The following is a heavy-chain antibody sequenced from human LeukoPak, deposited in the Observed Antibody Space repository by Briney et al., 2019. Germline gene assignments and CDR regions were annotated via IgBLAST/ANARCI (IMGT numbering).Heavy chain of an antibody. CDR1: GFTFSSYS. V-gene: IGHV3-21*01. D-gene: IGHD4-17*01. CDR3: ARGLDYGDYPLHY. J-gene: IGHJ4*02. CDR2: ISSSSSYI. Sequence: PGGSLRLSCAASGFTFSSYSMNWVRQAPGKGLEWVSSISSSSSYIYYADSVKGRFTISRDNAKNSLYLQMNSLRAEDTAVYYCARGLDYGDYPLHYWGQGTLVTVSS.